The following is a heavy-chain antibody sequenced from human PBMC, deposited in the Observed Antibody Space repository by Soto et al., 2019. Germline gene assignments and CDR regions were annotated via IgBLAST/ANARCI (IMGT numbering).Heavy chain of an antibody. CDR2: IYYSGST. J-gene: IGHJ6*02. D-gene: IGHD4-17*01. CDR3: ARGRDYGDYGLYYYYGMDV. Sequence: SETLSLTCTVSGGSISSSSYYWGWIRQPPGKWLEWIGSIYYSGSTYYNPSLKSRVTISVDTSKNQFSLKLSSVTAADTAVYYCARGRDYGDYGLYYYYGMDVWGQGTTVT. CDR1: GGSISSSSYY. V-gene: IGHV4-39*01.